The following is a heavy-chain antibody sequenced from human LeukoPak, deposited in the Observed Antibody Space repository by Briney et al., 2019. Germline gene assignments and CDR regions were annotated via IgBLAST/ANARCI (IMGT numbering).Heavy chain of an antibody. Sequence: SETLSLTCTVSGGSISSGTYYWGWIRQPPGKGLEWIGSMYNSGSTYYNSSLKSRVTVSVDMSKNQFSLKLSSVTAADTAVYFCARDSVYYDSWGYYYYMDVWGKGTTVTVSS. CDR1: GGSISSGTYY. V-gene: IGHV4-39*07. CDR2: MYNSGST. J-gene: IGHJ6*03. D-gene: IGHD3-3*01. CDR3: ARDSVYYDSWGYYYYMDV.